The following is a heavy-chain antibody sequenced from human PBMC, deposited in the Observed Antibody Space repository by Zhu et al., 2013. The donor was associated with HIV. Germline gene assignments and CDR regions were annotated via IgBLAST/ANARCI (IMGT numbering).Heavy chain of an antibody. CDR3: ARGEAHYYYDSSGDSGAFDI. D-gene: IGHD3-22*01. V-gene: IGHV1-46*01. CDR1: GYTFTSYY. Sequence: QVQLVQSGAEVKKPGASVKVSCKASGYTFTSYYMHWVRQAPGQGLEWMGIINPSGGSTSYAQKFQGRVTMTRDTSTSTVYMELSSLRSEDTAVYYCARGEAHYYYDSSGDSGAFDIWGQGTMVTVSS. J-gene: IGHJ3*02. CDR2: INPSGGST.